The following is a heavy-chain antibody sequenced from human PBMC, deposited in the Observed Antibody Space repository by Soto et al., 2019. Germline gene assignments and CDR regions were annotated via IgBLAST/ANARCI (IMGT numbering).Heavy chain of an antibody. CDR2: ISYDGSNK. CDR3: AKDGPRIAVAGTSWFDP. J-gene: IGHJ5*02. Sequence: QVQLMESGGGVVQPGRSLRLSCAASGFTFSSYGMHWVRQAPGKGLEWVAVISYDGSNKYYADSVKGRFTISRDNSKNTLYLQMNSLRAEDTAVYYCAKDGPRIAVAGTSWFDPWGQGTLVTVSS. V-gene: IGHV3-30*18. D-gene: IGHD6-19*01. CDR1: GFTFSSYG.